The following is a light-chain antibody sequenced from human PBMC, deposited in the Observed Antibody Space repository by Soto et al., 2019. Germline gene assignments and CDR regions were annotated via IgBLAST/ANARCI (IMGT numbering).Light chain of an antibody. J-gene: IGLJ2*01. V-gene: IGLV2-8*01. CDR3: TSYAGSNIPVV. CDR2: EVS. Sequence: QSALTQPPSASGSPGQSVTISCTGTSSDVGGYNFVSWYQQHPGKAPKLMIYEVSKRPSGVPDRFSGSKSGNTASLTVSGFQADDEADYYCTSYAGSNIPVVFGGWTKLTVL. CDR1: SSDVGGYNF.